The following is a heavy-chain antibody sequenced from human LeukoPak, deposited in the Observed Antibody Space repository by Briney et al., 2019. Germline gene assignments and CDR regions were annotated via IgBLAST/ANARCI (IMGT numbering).Heavy chain of an antibody. CDR2: ISGSGTTT. CDR3: AKGRSGSYSALDY. J-gene: IGHJ4*02. V-gene: IGHV3-23*01. CDR1: GFTFSSYA. D-gene: IGHD3-10*01. Sequence: GGSLRLSCAASGFTFSSYAMNWVRQAPGKGLEWVSAISGSGTTTYYADSVKGRYTISRDNSKNTLYLQMNSLRAEDTAVYYCAKGRSGSYSALDYWGQGTLVTVSS.